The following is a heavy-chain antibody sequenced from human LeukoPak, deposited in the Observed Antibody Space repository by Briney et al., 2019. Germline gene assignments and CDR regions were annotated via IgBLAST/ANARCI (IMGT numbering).Heavy chain of an antibody. CDR2: IRYDGSNK. Sequence: PGGSLRLSCAASGFSFSSYGMHWVRQAPGKGLEWVAFIRYDGSNKYYADSVKGRFTISRDNSKNTLYLQMNSLRAEDTAVYYCAKDSNPYILTGMIDYWGQGTLVTVSS. D-gene: IGHD3-9*01. V-gene: IGHV3-30*02. CDR1: GFSFSSYG. CDR3: AKDSNPYILTGMIDY. J-gene: IGHJ4*02.